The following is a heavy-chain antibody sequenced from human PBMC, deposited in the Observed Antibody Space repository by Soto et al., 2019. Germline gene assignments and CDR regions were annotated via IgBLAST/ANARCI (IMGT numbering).Heavy chain of an antibody. D-gene: IGHD6-6*01. J-gene: IGHJ5*02. CDR2: INAHSGGT. V-gene: IGHV1-2*02. CDR3: AKDLTRQLAYWLDP. Sequence: ASVKVSCKASGFSFTGYYIHWLRQAPGQGLEWMGWINAHSGGTEYAQKFQGRFTLTRDTSIATAYLTLTSLTSDDTALYYCAKDLTRQLAYWLDPWGRGTQVTVSS. CDR1: GFSFTGYY.